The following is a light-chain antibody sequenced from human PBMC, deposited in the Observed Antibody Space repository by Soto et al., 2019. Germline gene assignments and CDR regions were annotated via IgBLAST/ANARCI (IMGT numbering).Light chain of an antibody. Sequence: QSALTQPASVSGSPGQSITISCAGTSSDVGAYNYVSWYQQHPGKAPKLVIYEVGDRPSGVSNRFSGSKSGDTASLTISELQAEDEADYYCSSYTSSTTQVFGGGTKLTVL. J-gene: IGLJ3*02. CDR2: EVG. CDR3: SSYTSSTTQV. CDR1: SSDVGAYNY. V-gene: IGLV2-14*01.